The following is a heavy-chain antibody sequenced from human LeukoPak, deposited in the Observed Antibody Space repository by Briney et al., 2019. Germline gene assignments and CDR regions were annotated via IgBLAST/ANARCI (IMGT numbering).Heavy chain of an antibody. Sequence: EASETLSLTCTVSGGSISSYYWSWIRQPPGKGLEWIGYIYYSGSTNYNPSLKSRVTISVDTSKNQFSLKLSSVTAADTAVYYCARRSTATTGDGWFDPWGQGTLVTVSS. CDR2: IYYSGST. D-gene: IGHD4-17*01. CDR3: ARRSTATTGDGWFDP. V-gene: IGHV4-59*01. CDR1: GGSISSYY. J-gene: IGHJ5*02.